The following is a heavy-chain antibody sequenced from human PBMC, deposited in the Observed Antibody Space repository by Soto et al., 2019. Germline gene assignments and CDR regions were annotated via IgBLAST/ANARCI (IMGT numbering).Heavy chain of an antibody. CDR1: GFTFSNYA. V-gene: IGHV3-23*01. CDR3: AKDLGAVLVVVTAPFDY. J-gene: IGHJ4*02. Sequence: GGSLRLSCAASGFTFSNYAMSWVRQAPGKGLEWVSGISGGGGSTHYADSVKGRFTISRDNSKNTLYLQMNSLRAEDTAVYYCAKDLGAVLVVVTAPFDYWGQGTLVTVSS. D-gene: IGHD2-21*02. CDR2: ISGGGGST.